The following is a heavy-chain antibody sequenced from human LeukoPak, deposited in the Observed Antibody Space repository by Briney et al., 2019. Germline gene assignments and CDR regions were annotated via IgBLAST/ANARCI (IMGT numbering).Heavy chain of an antibody. Sequence: SETLSLTCTVSGGSIITSSYFWGWVRQPPGKGREWIGTIYYSGNAYYHPSLKSRFTISVDTSKNQFSLKVNSVTAADTAVYYCARSAVAHDAFDIWGQGTMVTVSS. CDR3: ARSAVAHDAFDI. J-gene: IGHJ3*02. D-gene: IGHD6-19*01. CDR1: GGSIITSSYF. CDR2: IYYSGNA. V-gene: IGHV4-39*07.